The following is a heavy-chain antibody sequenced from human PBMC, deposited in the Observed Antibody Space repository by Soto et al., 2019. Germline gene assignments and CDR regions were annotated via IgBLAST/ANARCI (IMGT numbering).Heavy chain of an antibody. CDR1: GYTFTSYG. J-gene: IGHJ4*02. CDR2: ISAYNGET. D-gene: IGHD2-8*01. Sequence: QAQLVQSGGEVMKPGASVKVSCRASGYTFTSYGYAWVRQAPGQGLELKGWISAYNGETNYAQKFQDRLTLTTETSTTRAHIELRNLGSDDTAVYYCARSGAYCTSITCLFDSFWGLGTLVTVSS. CDR3: ARSGAYCTSITCLFDSF. V-gene: IGHV1-18*01.